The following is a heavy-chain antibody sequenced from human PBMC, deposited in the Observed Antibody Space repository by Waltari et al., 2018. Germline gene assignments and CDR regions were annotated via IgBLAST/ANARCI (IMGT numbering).Heavy chain of an antibody. J-gene: IGHJ5*02. Sequence: EVQLVESGGGLVQPGGSLRLSCAASGFTFSSHWMHWVRQAPGKGLVWVSGIKTEGGDTASADSVGGRFTISRDNAKNTLFLQMNSLRVEDTAVYYCARAYSGKKNPKESWGQGTLVTVSS. CDR2: IKTEGGDT. CDR3: ARAYSGKKNPKES. D-gene: IGHD4-4*01. CDR1: GFTFSSHW. V-gene: IGHV3-74*03.